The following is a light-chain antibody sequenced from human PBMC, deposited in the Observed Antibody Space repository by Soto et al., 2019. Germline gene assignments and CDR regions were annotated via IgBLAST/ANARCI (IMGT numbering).Light chain of an antibody. Sequence: EIVLTQSPGTLSLSPGERATLSCRASQSVSNNYFAWYQQKPGQAPRLLIYGASSRASGTPDRFSGSESGTDFTLTISRLEPEDFAVYYYQQYGSSRALTFGGGTKVEIK. CDR2: GAS. CDR1: QSVSNNY. V-gene: IGKV3-20*01. J-gene: IGKJ4*01. CDR3: QQYGSSRALT.